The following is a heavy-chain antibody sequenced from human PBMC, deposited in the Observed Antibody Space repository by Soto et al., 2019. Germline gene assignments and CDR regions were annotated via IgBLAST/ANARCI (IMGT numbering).Heavy chain of an antibody. CDR2: ISSNGGST. Sequence: GGSLRLSCSASGFTFSSYAMHWVRQAPGKGLEYVSAISSNGGSTYYADSVKGRFTISRDNSKNTLYLQMSSLRAEDTAVYYCVKVRGISVWPYYFDYWGQGTLVTVSS. CDR1: GFTFSSYA. D-gene: IGHD3-10*01. V-gene: IGHV3-64D*08. CDR3: VKVRGISVWPYYFDY. J-gene: IGHJ4*02.